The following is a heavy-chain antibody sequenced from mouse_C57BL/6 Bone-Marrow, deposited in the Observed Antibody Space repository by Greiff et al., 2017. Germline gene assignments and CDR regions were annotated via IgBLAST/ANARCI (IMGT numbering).Heavy chain of an antibody. CDR2: INPNNGGT. Sequence: VQLQQPGAELVKPGASVKIPCKASGYTFTDYNMDWVKQSHGQSLEWIGDINPNNGGTIYNQKFKGKATLTVDKSSSTAYMELRRLTSEDTAVYCCARSKGWFAYWGQGTLVTVSA. CDR1: GYTFTDYN. J-gene: IGHJ3*01. V-gene: IGHV1-18*01. CDR3: ARSKGWFAY.